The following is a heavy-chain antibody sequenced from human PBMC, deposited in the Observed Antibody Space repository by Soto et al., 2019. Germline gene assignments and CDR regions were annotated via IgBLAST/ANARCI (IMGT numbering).Heavy chain of an antibody. CDR1: GFTVSDGF. Sequence: GGSLRLSCAATGFTVSDGFMNWVRQAPGKGLEWVSVLHSGGSTYYADSVKGRFTISRDNSKNTVYLQMISLGAEDTAVYYCARAYSTSWYSFDSWGQGTLVTVS. D-gene: IGHD6-13*01. J-gene: IGHJ4*02. CDR2: LHSGGST. V-gene: IGHV3-66*01. CDR3: ARAYSTSWYSFDS.